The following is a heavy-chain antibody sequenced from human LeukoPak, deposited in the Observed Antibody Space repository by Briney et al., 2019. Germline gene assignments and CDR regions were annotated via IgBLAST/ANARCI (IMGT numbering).Heavy chain of an antibody. V-gene: IGHV1-2*02. CDR3: ARTLYIGAVPGGFDY. D-gene: IGHD6-13*01. CDR2: IHPKNAGT. Sequence: ASVKVSCKASGYTFTGHYMHWVRQAPGQGLEWMGWIHPKNAGTNFAQRFQGRVTMTRDTSISTVYMELSRLRSDNTALYYCARTLYIGAVPGGFDYWGQGTLITVSS. J-gene: IGHJ4*02. CDR1: GYTFTGHY.